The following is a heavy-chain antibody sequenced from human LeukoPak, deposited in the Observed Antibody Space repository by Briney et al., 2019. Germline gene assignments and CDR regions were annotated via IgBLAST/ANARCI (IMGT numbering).Heavy chain of an antibody. CDR1: GFTFSSYA. V-gene: IGHV3-23*01. CDR3: AKAGYYYDSSGYWYFDY. Sequence: GGSLRLSCAASGFTFSSYAMSWVRQAPGKGREWVSAISGSGGSTYYADCVRGRFTISRDNSKNTLYLQMNSLRAEETAVYYCAKAGYYYDSSGYWYFDYWGQGTLVTVSS. J-gene: IGHJ4*02. D-gene: IGHD3-22*01. CDR2: ISGSGGST.